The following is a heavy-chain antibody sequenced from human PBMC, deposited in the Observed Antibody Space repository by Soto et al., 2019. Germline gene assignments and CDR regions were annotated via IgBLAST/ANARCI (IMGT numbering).Heavy chain of an antibody. CDR1: GGSFSGYY. CDR3: ARGLYYDILTGYYSNNWFDP. J-gene: IGHJ5*02. V-gene: IGHV4-34*01. CDR2: INHSGST. Sequence: SETLSLTCAVYGGSFSGYYWSWIRQPPGKGLEWIGEINHSGSTNYNPSLKSRVTISVDTSKNQFSLKLSSVTAADTAVYYCARGLYYDILTGYYSNNWFDPWGQGTLVTVSS. D-gene: IGHD3-9*01.